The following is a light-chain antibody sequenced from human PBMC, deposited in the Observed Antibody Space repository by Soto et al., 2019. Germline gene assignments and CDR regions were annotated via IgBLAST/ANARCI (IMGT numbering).Light chain of an antibody. Sequence: DIQMTQSPSTLSASVGDRVTNTCRASQSISSWLAWYQQKPGKAPKLLIYDASSLESGVPSRFSGSGSGTEFTLTISSLQPDDFATYYCQQYNSYAWTFXQGTKV. J-gene: IGKJ1*01. CDR1: QSISSW. V-gene: IGKV1-5*01. CDR3: QQYNSYAWT. CDR2: DAS.